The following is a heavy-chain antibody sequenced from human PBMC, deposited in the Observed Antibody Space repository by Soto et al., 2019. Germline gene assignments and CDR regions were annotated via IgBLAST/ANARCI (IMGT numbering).Heavy chain of an antibody. Sequence: TSVKVSFKASGYTFTSYNMRWARQAPGQGLEWMGIINPSGGSTSYAQKFQGRVTMTRDTSTSTVYMELSSLRSEDTAVYYCARDQPGGVVVPAAALAFDIWGQGTMVTVSS. D-gene: IGHD2-2*01. CDR1: GYTFTSYN. V-gene: IGHV1-46*01. CDR3: ARDQPGGVVVPAAALAFDI. J-gene: IGHJ3*02. CDR2: INPSGGST.